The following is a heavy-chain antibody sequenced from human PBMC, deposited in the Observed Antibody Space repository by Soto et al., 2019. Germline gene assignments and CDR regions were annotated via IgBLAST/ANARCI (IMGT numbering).Heavy chain of an antibody. CDR3: AKDGSYGSGRYNWLDP. J-gene: IGHJ5*02. Sequence: ASVKVSCKASGYTFTSYAMHWVRQAPGQRLEWMGWINAGNGNKKYSQKFQGRVTITRDTSASTAYMELSSLRSEDTAVYFCAKDGSYGSGRYNWLDPWGQGTLVTVSS. CDR2: INAGNGNK. CDR1: GYTFTSYA. D-gene: IGHD3-10*01. V-gene: IGHV1-3*01.